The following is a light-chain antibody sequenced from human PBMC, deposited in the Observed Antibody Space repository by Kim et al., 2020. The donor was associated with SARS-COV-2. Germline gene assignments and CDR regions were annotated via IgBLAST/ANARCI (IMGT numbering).Light chain of an antibody. V-gene: IGKV3-20*01. CDR2: GAS. Sequence: EIVLTQSPGTLSLSPGERATLSCRASQSVSSNYLAWYQQKPGQAPRLIIYGASSRATGIPDRFSGSGSGTDFTLTITRLEPEDFAVYYCQQYSSSPATFGQGTKVDI. CDR1: QSVSSNY. CDR3: QQYSSSPAT. J-gene: IGKJ1*01.